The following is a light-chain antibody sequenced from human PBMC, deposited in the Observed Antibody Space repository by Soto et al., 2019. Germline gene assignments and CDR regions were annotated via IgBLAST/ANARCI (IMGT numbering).Light chain of an antibody. CDR2: AAS. V-gene: IGKV1-9*01. J-gene: IGKJ4*01. CDR1: QGINRY. CDR3: QQLNSYPLT. Sequence: DIQLTQSPSFLSASVGDRVTITCRASQGINRYLAWYHQKPGKAPELLIYAASTLQTGVPSRFSGSGSGTDFTLTISSLQPEDFATYYCQQLNSYPLTFGGGTKVEIK.